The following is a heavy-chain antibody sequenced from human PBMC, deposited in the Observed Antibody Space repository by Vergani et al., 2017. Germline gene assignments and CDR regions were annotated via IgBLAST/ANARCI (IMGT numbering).Heavy chain of an antibody. CDR2: IYRTGRT. Sequence: QVQLQESGPGLVKPSETLSLTCAVSGLSIDNGYYWDWIRQPPGKGLEWIGSIYRTGRTHFNPSLKSRVTISVDTSNNHFSLRLNSLTAADTAVYYFARRSGIVYDIFSGTQYFFDFWGQGTLVTVSS. CDR3: ARRSGIVYDIFSGTQYFFDF. J-gene: IGHJ4*02. V-gene: IGHV4-38-2*01. CDR1: GLSIDNGYY. D-gene: IGHD3-9*01.